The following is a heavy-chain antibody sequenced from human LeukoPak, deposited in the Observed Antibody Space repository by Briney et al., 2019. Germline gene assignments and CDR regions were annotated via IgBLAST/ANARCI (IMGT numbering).Heavy chain of an antibody. CDR3: ARVMSSYSGSYKDDY. J-gene: IGHJ4*02. D-gene: IGHD1-26*01. V-gene: IGHV3-23*01. CDR1: GFTFSSYA. Sequence: PGGSLRLSCAGSGFTFSSYAMSWVRQAPGKGLEWVSGISGSGGSTYYADSVKGRFIISRDNSKNTLYLQMNSLRAEDTAVYYCARVMSSYSGSYKDDYWGQGTLVTVSS. CDR2: ISGSGGST.